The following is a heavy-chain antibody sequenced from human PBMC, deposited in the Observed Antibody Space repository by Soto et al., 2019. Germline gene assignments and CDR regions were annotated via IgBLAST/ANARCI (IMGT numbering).Heavy chain of an antibody. J-gene: IGHJ5*02. CDR1: GYTFTSYA. Sequence: VXSVKVSCKASGYTFTSYAMHWVRQAPVQRLEWMGWINAGNGNTKYSQKFQGRVTITRDTSASTAYMELSSLRSEDTAVYYCARGGTRIGYYDSSGYSRFDPWGQGTLVTVSS. CDR2: INAGNGNT. D-gene: IGHD3-22*01. CDR3: ARGGTRIGYYDSSGYSRFDP. V-gene: IGHV1-3*01.